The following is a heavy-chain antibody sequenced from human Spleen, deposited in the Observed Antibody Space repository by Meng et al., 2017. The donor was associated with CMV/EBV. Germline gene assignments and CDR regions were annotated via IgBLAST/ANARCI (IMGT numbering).Heavy chain of an antibody. CDR3: ARGGMMWRSGVVVEPATAFDF. CDR2: ISDYNGNT. CDR1: NFG. D-gene: IGHD3-16*02. J-gene: IGHJ4*02. V-gene: IGHV1-18*01. Sequence: NFGVSWVRQAPGQGLEFMGWISDYNGNTNYAQTFQGRVSMTTDSSTNTAFLEVRGLRSDDTAVYYRARGGMMWRSGVVVEPATAFDFWGQGTLVTVSS.